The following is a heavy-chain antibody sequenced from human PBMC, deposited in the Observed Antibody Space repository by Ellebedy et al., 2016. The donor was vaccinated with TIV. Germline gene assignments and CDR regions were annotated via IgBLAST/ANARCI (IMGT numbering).Heavy chain of an antibody. CDR3: AKDRDILTGLDY. V-gene: IGHV3-15*01. CDR2: IKSKTDGGTT. CDR1: GFTFSNAW. J-gene: IGHJ4*02. D-gene: IGHD3-9*01. Sequence: GGSLRLSCAASGFTFSNAWMSWVRQAPGKGLEWVGRIKSKTDGGTTDYAAPVKGRFTISRDDSKNTLYLQMNSLRTEDTAFYYCAKDRDILTGLDYWGQGTLVTVSS.